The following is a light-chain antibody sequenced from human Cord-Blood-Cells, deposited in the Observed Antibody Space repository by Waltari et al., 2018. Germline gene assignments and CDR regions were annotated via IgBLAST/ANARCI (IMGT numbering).Light chain of an antibody. J-gene: IGKJ1*01. CDR3: QQYNNWPWT. Sequence: EIVMTQPTATLSVSPGERATLSCRASQSVSSNLAWYQQKPGQAPRLLIYGASTRATGIPARFSGSVSGTEFTLTISSLQSEDFAVYYCQQYNNWPWTFGQGTKVEIK. V-gene: IGKV3-15*01. CDR1: QSVSSN. CDR2: GAS.